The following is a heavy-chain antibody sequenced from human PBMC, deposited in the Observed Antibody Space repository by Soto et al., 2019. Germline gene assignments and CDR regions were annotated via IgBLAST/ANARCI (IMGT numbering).Heavy chain of an antibody. CDR3: ARGRYGDY. CDR1: GYTFTSYG. V-gene: IGHV1-18*01. D-gene: IGHD1-1*01. J-gene: IGHJ4*02. CDR2: ISAHNGNT. Sequence: QVHLVQSGAEVKKPGASVKFSCKASGYTFTSYGITWVRQAPGQGLEWMGWISAHNGNTDYAQKLQGRVIVTRDTYTSTAYMELRSLRSDDTAVYYCARGRYGDYWGQGALVTVSS.